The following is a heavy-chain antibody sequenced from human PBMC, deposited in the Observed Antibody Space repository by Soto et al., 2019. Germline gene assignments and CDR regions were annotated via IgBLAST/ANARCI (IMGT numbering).Heavy chain of an antibody. J-gene: IGHJ3*01. CDR1: GFTFRQYG. D-gene: IGHD6-19*01. CDR2: IFYDGFNE. CDR3: VSGSGSGAHRSCLDL. Sequence: QVQLVESGGGVVQPGTSLRLSCAASGFTFRQYGMHWVRQAPGKGLEWVAVIFYDGFNEYYADSVRGRFTVSRDNSGNRVYLRVSSLGVEAAAVYYCVSGSGSGAHRSCLDLWGQGTGVVVSS. V-gene: IGHV3-33*01.